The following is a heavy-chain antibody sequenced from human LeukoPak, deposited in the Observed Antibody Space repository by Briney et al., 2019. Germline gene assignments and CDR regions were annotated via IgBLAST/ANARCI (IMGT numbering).Heavy chain of an antibody. D-gene: IGHD6-13*01. CDR3: ARVRSSWQTDAFDI. Sequence: GGSLRLSCAASGFTFSDYYMSWIRQAPGKGLEWVSYISSSGSTIYYADSVKGRFTISRDNAKNSLYLQMNSLRAEDMAVYYCARVRSSWQTDAFDIWGQGTMVTVSS. J-gene: IGHJ3*02. V-gene: IGHV3-11*01. CDR2: ISSSGSTI. CDR1: GFTFSDYY.